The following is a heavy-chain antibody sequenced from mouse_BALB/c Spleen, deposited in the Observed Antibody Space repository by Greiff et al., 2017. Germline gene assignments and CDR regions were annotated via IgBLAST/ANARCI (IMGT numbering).Heavy chain of an antibody. J-gene: IGHJ4*01. CDR2: INPSTGYT. CDR3: ARIPTTVVATRYYYAMDY. Sequence: AQLQQSGAELAKPGASVKMSCKASGYTFTSYWMHWVKQRPGQGLEWIGYINPSTGYTEYNQKFKDKATLTADKSSSTAYMQLSSLTSEDSAVYYCARIPTTVVATRYYYAMDYWGQGTSVTVSS. CDR1: GYTFTSYW. V-gene: IGHV1-7*01. D-gene: IGHD1-1*01.